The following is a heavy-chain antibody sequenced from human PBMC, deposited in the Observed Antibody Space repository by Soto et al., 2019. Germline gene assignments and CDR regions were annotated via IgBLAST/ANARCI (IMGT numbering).Heavy chain of an antibody. CDR3: ARESEDLTSNFDY. V-gene: IGHV3-21*01. J-gene: IGHJ4*02. CDR1: GFTFTRYS. Sequence: EVQLVESGGGLVKPGGSLRLSCAASGFTFTRYSMNWVRQAPGKRLEWVSSISSTTNYIYYADSMKGRFTVSRDNAKNSVYLEMNSLSAEDTAVYYCARESEDLTSNFDYWGQGTLVTVSS. CDR2: ISSTTNYI.